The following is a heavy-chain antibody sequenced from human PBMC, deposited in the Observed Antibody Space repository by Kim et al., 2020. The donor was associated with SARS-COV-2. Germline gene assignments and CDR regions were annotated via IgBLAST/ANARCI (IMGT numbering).Heavy chain of an antibody. V-gene: IGHV4-34*01. CDR2: INHSGST. D-gene: IGHD6-13*01. CDR3: ARDLYSSSWASSYNWFDP. Sequence: SETLSLTCAVYGGSFSGYYWGWIRQPPGKGLEWIGEINHSGSTNYNPSLKSRVTISVDTSKNQFSLKLSSVTAADTAVYYCARDLYSSSWASSYNWFDPWGQGTLVTVSS. J-gene: IGHJ5*02. CDR1: GGSFSGYY.